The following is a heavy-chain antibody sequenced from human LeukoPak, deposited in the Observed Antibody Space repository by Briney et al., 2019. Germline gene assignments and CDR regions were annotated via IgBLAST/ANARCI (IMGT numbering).Heavy chain of an antibody. CDR3: ARDRTLRPPTYMDV. CDR1: GFTFSSYW. V-gene: IGHV3-74*01. Sequence: GGSLRLSCAASGFTFSSYWMHWVRQAPGKGLGWVSLINSDGSSTNYADSVKGRFTISRDNAKNTLYLQMNSLRAEDTAVYYCARDRTLRPPTYMDVWGKGTTVTVSS. CDR2: INSDGSST. J-gene: IGHJ6*03.